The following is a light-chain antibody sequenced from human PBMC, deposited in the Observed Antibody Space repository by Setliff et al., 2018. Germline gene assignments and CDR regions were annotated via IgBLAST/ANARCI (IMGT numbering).Light chain of an antibody. CDR2: MGS. Sequence: IVMTQSPLSLPVTPGEPASISCRSSQSLLQSNGYNYLDWYLQKPGQSPQLLIYMGSNRASGVPDRFSGSGSGTDFTLKISRVEAEDVGVYYCMQALQPPLTFGQGTKVDIK. J-gene: IGKJ1*01. V-gene: IGKV2-28*01. CDR1: QSLLQSNGYNY. CDR3: MQALQPPLT.